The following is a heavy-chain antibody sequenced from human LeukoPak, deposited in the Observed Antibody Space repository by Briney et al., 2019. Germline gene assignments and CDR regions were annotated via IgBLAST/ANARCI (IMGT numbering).Heavy chain of an antibody. CDR1: GFTFGTYG. V-gene: IGHV3-23*01. Sequence: GGSLRLSCEASGFTFGTYGMTWVRQAPGKGLEWVSGITGSSTWTYYADSVRGRFTISRDNSKNTLHLQMNNLTADDTAIYYCARELVSLGTGYFNLWGRGTLVTVSS. J-gene: IGHJ2*01. CDR3: ARELVSLGTGYFNL. CDR2: ITGSSTWT. D-gene: IGHD7-27*01.